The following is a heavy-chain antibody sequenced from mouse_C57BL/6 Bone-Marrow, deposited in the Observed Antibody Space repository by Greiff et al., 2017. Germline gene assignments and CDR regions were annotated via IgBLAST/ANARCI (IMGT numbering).Heavy chain of an antibody. D-gene: IGHD1-1*01. CDR2: IDPEDGDT. CDR3: TTCYYGSSYFDY. J-gene: IGHJ2*01. V-gene: IGHV14-4*01. Sequence: EVQLVESGAELVRPGASVKLSCTASGFNIKDDYMHWVKQRPEQGLEWIGWIDPEDGDTEYASKFQGKATITADTSSNTAYLQLSSLTSDDTAVYYCTTCYYGSSYFDYWGQGTTLTVSS. CDR1: GFNIKDDY.